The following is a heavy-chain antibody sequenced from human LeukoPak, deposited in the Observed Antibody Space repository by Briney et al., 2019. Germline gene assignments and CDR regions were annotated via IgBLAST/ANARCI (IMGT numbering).Heavy chain of an antibody. CDR3: ARDTRGEDFDY. J-gene: IGHJ4*02. CDR1: GSTFSSYS. D-gene: IGHD3-16*01. V-gene: IGHV4-4*02. CDR2: IYHSGST. Sequence: GSLRLSCAASGSTFSSYSMNWVRQPPGKGLEWIGEIYHSGSTNYNPSLKSRVTISVDKSKNQFSLKLSSVTAADTAVYYCARDTRGEDFDYWGQGTLVTVSS.